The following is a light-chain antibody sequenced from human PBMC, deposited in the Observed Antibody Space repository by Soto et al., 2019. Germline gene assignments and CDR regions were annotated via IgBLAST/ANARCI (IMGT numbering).Light chain of an antibody. V-gene: IGKV3-15*01. Sequence: EIVMTQSPATLSVSPGERATLSCRASQSVSSNLAWYQQKPGQAPRLLIYGASTSATGIPARFTGSGSGTEFTLSISSLQSEDFAVYYCQQYNNWPFPSWTFGQGTKVEIK. CDR3: QQYNNWPFPSWT. J-gene: IGKJ1*01. CDR2: GAS. CDR1: QSVSSN.